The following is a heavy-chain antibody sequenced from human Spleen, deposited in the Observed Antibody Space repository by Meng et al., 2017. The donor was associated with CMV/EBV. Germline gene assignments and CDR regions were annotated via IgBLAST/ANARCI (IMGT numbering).Heavy chain of an antibody. D-gene: IGHD1-26*01. CDR1: GYSLTSYD. V-gene: IGHV1-8*01. J-gene: IGHJ5*02. CDR2: MSPSSGNT. CDR3: AREASGSYYSNWFDP. Sequence: TGYSLTSYDIHWVRQATGQGLEWMGWMSPSSGNTGYAQRFQGRVTMTRNTSMRTVYMELSGLRSEDTAVYYCAREASGSYYSNWFDPWGQGTLVTVSS.